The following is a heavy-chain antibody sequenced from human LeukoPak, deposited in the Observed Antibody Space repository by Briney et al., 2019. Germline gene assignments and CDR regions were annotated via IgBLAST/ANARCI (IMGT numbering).Heavy chain of an antibody. V-gene: IGHV1-69*01. D-gene: IGHD2-2*01. CDR1: GGTFSSHA. J-gene: IGHJ6*04. CDR3: ARGSYQLPLEVYYYGMDV. CDR2: IIPIFGTA. Sequence: ASVKVSCKASGGTFSSHAISWVRQAPGQGLEWMGGIIPIFGTANYAQKFQGRVTITADESTSTAYMELSSLRSEDTAVYYCARGSYQLPLEVYYYGMDVWGKGTTVTVSS.